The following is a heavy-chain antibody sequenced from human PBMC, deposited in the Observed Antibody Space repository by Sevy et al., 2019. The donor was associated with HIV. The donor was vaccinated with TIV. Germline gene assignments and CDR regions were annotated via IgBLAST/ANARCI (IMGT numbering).Heavy chain of an antibody. Sequence: GGSLRLSCVASGFTFNNFWMAWVRQAPGKGLEWFANIKTDGSESNHVGSVKGRFTISRDNAKNSLYLQMNSLTAEDTAVYYCARDVGGGYFDYWGQGTLVTVSS. J-gene: IGHJ4*01. CDR3: ARDVGGGYFDY. CDR1: GFTFNNFW. D-gene: IGHD3-16*01. V-gene: IGHV3-7*03. CDR2: IKTDGSES.